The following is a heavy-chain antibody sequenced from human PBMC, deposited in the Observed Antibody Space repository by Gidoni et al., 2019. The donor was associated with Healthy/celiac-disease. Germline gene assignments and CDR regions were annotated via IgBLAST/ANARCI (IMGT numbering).Heavy chain of an antibody. CDR3: AREGMVRGVIITPPRENYYYGMDV. V-gene: IGHV1-2*04. D-gene: IGHD3-10*01. J-gene: IGHJ6*02. CDR2: INPNSGGT. CDR1: GYTFTGYS. Sequence: QVQLVQSGAEVKKPGASVKVSCKASGYTFTGYSMHWVRQAPGQGLEWMGWINPNSGGTNYAQKFQGWVTMTRDTSISTAYMELSRLRSDDTAVYYCAREGMVRGVIITPPRENYYYGMDVWGQGTTVTVSS.